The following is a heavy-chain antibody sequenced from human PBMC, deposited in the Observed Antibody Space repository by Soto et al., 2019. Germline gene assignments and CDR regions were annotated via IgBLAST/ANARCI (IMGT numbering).Heavy chain of an antibody. V-gene: IGHV5-51*01. Sequence: PGESLKISCKGPGYTFSKYWIGWVRQTPGKGLAWMGMIYPGDSDARYSPSFQGQVTFSVDKSIHTAYLQWKSLKASDTAMYFCARQGGEYNTMSDYWGQGTLVTSPQ. CDR2: IYPGDSDA. CDR1: GYTFSKYW. D-gene: IGHD3-10*01. CDR3: ARQGGEYNTMSDY. J-gene: IGHJ4*02.